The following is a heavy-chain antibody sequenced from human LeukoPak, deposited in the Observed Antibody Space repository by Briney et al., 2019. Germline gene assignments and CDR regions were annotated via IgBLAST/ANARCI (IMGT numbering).Heavy chain of an antibody. Sequence: PGGSVRLSCAVSGFPVSSNFMSWVRQAPGKGLQSVSIMFSGGSTDYADSVRGRFSISRDSSQNTVSLQMNSLRAEDTAVYYCAKDLEAVADTGYFDYWGQGTLVTVSS. CDR1: GFPVSSNF. CDR3: AKDLEAVADTGYFDY. CDR2: MFSGGST. D-gene: IGHD6-19*01. V-gene: IGHV3-53*05. J-gene: IGHJ4*02.